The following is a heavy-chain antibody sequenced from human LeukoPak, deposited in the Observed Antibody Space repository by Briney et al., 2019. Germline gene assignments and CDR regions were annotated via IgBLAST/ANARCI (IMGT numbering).Heavy chain of an antibody. CDR3: AREGLQQNDYGSY. CDR2: IYYSGST. Sequence: PSETLSLTCTVSSGSISSGDYYWSWIRQPPGKGLEWIGYIYYSGSTYYNPSLKSRVTISVDTSKNQFSLKLSSVTAADTAVYYCAREGLQQNDYGSYWGQGTLVTVSS. CDR1: SGSISSGDYY. V-gene: IGHV4-30-4*01. J-gene: IGHJ4*02. D-gene: IGHD4-17*01.